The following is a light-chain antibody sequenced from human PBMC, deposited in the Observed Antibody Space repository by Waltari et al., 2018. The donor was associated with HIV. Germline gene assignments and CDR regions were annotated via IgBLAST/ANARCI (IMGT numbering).Light chain of an antibody. J-gene: IGKJ4*01. Sequence: EIQVTQSPSSLSASKGDKVTISCRASQTIENYLNWYHQKPGKAPNLLIHGASSLQSGVPSRFSGSGSGTQFTLTISSLQPEDCGIYYCQQSYSTPLTFGGGTKL. CDR3: QQSYSTPLT. CDR1: QTIENY. V-gene: IGKV1-39*01. CDR2: GAS.